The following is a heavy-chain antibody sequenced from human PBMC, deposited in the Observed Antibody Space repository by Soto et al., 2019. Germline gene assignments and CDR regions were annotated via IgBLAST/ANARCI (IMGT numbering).Heavy chain of an antibody. D-gene: IGHD6-6*01. CDR2: IYYSGST. Sequence: QLQLQESGPGLVKPSETLSLTCTVSGGSISSSSYYWGWIRQPPGKGLEWIGSIYYSGSTYYNQSHKRRVTISVDTSKNQFSLKLISVTAADTAVYYCARSIAAPERYYYYYMDVWGKGTTVTVSS. V-gene: IGHV4-39*01. CDR1: GGSISSSSYY. CDR3: ARSIAAPERYYYYYMDV. J-gene: IGHJ6*03.